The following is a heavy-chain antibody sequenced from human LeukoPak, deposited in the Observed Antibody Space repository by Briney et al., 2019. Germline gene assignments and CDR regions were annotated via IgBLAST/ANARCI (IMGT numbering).Heavy chain of an antibody. CDR3: ASFGGEVVPAARLRAFDY. D-gene: IGHD2-2*01. V-gene: IGHV4-34*01. CDR1: GGSFSGYY. Sequence: SETLSLTCAVYGGSFSGYYWSWIRQPPGKGLEWIGEINHSGSTNYNTSLKSRVTISVDTSKNQFSLKLSSVTAADTAVYYCASFGGEVVPAARLRAFDYWGQGTLVTVSS. J-gene: IGHJ4*02. CDR2: INHSGST.